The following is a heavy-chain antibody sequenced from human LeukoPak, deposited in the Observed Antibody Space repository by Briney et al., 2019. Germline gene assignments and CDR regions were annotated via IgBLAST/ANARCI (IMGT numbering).Heavy chain of an antibody. D-gene: IGHD3-22*01. Sequence: GGSLRLSCAASGFTFSNYGMSWVRQAPGKGLEWVSVIRGSGGSTFYADSVKGRFTISRDNSKNTLYLQMNSLRAEDTAVYYCAKRGDLDSSGSLRYFDYWGQGTLVTVSS. V-gene: IGHV3-23*01. CDR2: IRGSGGST. CDR3: AKRGDLDSSGSLRYFDY. J-gene: IGHJ4*02. CDR1: GFTFSNYG.